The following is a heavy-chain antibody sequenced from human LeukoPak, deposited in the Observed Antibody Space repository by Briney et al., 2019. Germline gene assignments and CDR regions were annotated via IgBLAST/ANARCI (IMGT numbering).Heavy chain of an antibody. CDR1: GGSISSSSYF. CDR3: GRTYYNPSLKSRVTISEDTSNNQFSLKLSSVTAADTAVYYCARHRYVDRLSPSGF. CDR2: FYYSGST. V-gene: IGHV4-39*01. D-gene: IGHD3-10*01. Sequence: SETLSLTCTVSGGSISSSSYFWGWIRQPPGKGLEWIGTFYYSGSTYYNPSLKSRVTISVDTSNNQFSLKLSSVTAADTAVYYSGRTYYNPSLKSRVTISEDTSNNQFSLKLSSVTAADTAVYYCARHRYVDRLSPSGFCGQGTLVTVSS. J-gene: IGHJ4*02.